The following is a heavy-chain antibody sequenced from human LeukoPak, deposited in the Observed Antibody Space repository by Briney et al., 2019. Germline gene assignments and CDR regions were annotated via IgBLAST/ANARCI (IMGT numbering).Heavy chain of an antibody. CDR1: GGSISSGSYY. J-gene: IGHJ4*02. CDR3: GRGVVGATALGY. D-gene: IGHD1-26*01. V-gene: IGHV4-61*02. Sequence: SETLSLTRTVSGGSISSGSYYWSWIRQPAGKELEWIGRISKTGSTNYNPSLKSRATMSVDTSKSQFSLRLSSATAADTAVYYCGRGVVGATALGYWGQGTLVTVSS. CDR2: ISKTGST.